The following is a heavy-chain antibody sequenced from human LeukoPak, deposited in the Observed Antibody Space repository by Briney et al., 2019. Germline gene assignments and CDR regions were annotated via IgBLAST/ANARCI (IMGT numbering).Heavy chain of an antibody. D-gene: IGHD3-10*01. Sequence: GGSLRLSCAASGSTFSSSDMHWVRQATGKGLEWVSAIGTTGDTYYPGSVKGRFTISRENARNSLYLQMNSLRVGDTAVYYCARAVPMARGVNFYDYWGQGTLVTVSS. CDR1: GSTFSSSD. CDR3: ARAVPMARGVNFYDY. CDR2: IGTTGDT. V-gene: IGHV3-13*01. J-gene: IGHJ4*02.